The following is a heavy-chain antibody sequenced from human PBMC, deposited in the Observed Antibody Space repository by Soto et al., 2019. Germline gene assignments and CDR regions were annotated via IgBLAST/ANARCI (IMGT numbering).Heavy chain of an antibody. V-gene: IGHV3-53*02. CDR3: ARGGITMVRDYYFDY. D-gene: IGHD3-10*01. Sequence: EVQLVETGGGLIQPGGSLRLSCAASGFTVSSNYMSWVRQAPGKGMEWVSVIYSGGSTYYADSVKGRFTISRDNPKNTLYLQMNSLRAEDTAVYYCARGGITMVRDYYFDYWGQGTLVTVSS. CDR2: IYSGGST. J-gene: IGHJ4*02. CDR1: GFTVSSNY.